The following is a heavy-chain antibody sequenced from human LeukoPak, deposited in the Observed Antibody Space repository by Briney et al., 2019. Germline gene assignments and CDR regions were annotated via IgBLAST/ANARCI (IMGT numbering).Heavy chain of an antibody. V-gene: IGHV3-30*18. CDR2: ISYDGSNK. D-gene: IGHD3-16*02. CDR3: AKGPSDYVWGSYPDY. J-gene: IGHJ4*02. Sequence: PGGSLRLSRAASGFTFSSYGMHWVRQAPGKGLEWVAVISYDGSNKYYADSVKGRFTISRDNSKNTLYLQMNSLRAEDTAVYYCAKGPSDYVWGSYPDYWGQGTLVTVSS. CDR1: GFTFSSYG.